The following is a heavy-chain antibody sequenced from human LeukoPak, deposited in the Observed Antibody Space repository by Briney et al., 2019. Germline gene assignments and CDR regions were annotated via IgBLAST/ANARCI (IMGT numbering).Heavy chain of an antibody. CDR1: GGTFSSYA. CDR3: ARVGPPSSIVGATGGAFDI. CDR2: IIPIFGTA. J-gene: IGHJ3*02. V-gene: IGHV1-69*01. D-gene: IGHD1-26*01. Sequence: ASVKVSCKASGGTFSSYAISWVRQAPGQGLEWMGGIIPIFGTANCAQKFQGRVTITADESTSTAYMELSSLRSEDTAVYYCARVGPPSSIVGATGGAFDIWGQGTMVTVSS.